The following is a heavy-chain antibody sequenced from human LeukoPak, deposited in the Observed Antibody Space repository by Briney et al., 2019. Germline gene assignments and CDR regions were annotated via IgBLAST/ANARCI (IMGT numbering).Heavy chain of an antibody. Sequence: ASETLSLTCTVSGGSFSSSFYYWGWIRQPPGKGLEWIGSMYFSGSTHYNPSLKSRVTISVDTSKNQFSLKLTSVTAADTAVYYCANAASYSVDYWGQGTLVTVSS. J-gene: IGHJ4*02. V-gene: IGHV4-39*01. D-gene: IGHD1-26*01. CDR3: ANAASYSVDY. CDR1: GGSFSSSFYY. CDR2: MYFSGST.